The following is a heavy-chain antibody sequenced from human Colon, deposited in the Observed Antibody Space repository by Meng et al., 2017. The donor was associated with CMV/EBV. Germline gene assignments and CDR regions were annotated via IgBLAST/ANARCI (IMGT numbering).Heavy chain of an antibody. CDR2: ITWNGAKT. CDR1: GFTFSDYA. D-gene: IGHD1-26*01. CDR3: AKDISPVGGAAGYHGMDV. Sequence: SLKISCAVSGFTFSDYAMHWVRQGPGKGLEWVASITWNGAKTGYVDSVEGRFTISRDHARDSLYLQMNGLRAEDTALYYCAKDISPVGGAAGYHGMDVWGQGTTVTVSS. V-gene: IGHV3-9*01. J-gene: IGHJ6*02.